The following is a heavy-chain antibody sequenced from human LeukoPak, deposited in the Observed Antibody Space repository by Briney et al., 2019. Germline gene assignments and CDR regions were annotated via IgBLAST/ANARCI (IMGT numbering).Heavy chain of an antibody. J-gene: IGHJ5*02. V-gene: IGHV4-59*01. Sequence: LETLSLTCTVSGGSMRSNYWSLIRQPPGKGLEWIGSIYYSGSTNYNPSLKSRVTISIDPSKNQFSLKLSSVTAADTAIYYCVKDNGRWFDPWGQGTLVIVSS. CDR3: VKDNGRWFDP. D-gene: IGHD1-26*01. CDR2: IYYSGST. CDR1: GGSMRSNY.